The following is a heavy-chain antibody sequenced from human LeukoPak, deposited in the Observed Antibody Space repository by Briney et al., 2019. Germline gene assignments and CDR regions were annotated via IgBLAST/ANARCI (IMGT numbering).Heavy chain of an antibody. CDR1: GFTFSSYS. D-gene: IGHD6-19*01. J-gene: IGHJ4*02. CDR2: ISSSSSTI. Sequence: PGGSLRLSCAASGFTFSSYSMNWVRQAPGKGLEWVSYISSSSSTIYYADSVKGRFTISRDNAKNSLYLQMNSLRAEDTAVYYCARAGSGASGGYWGQGTLVTVSS. CDR3: ARAGSGASGGY. V-gene: IGHV3-48*01.